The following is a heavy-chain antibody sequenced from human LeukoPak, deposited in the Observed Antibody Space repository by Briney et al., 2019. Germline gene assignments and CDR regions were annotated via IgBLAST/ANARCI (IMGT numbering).Heavy chain of an antibody. CDR2: ITTSSQV. Sequence: GGSLRLSCAASGLTFTRYSMNWVRQAPGKGLEWVSYITTSSQVYYADSVKGRFSISRDNAKNSLYLQMDSLRAEDTAVYYCASIWSGSLDYWGQGTLVTVSS. D-gene: IGHD3-3*01. V-gene: IGHV3-21*01. J-gene: IGHJ4*02. CDR3: ASIWSGSLDY. CDR1: GLTFTRYS.